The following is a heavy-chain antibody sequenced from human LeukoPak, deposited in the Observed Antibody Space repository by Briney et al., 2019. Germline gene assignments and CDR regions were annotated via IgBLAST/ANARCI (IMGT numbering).Heavy chain of an antibody. CDR1: GFTFSSSW. V-gene: IGHV3-7*01. D-gene: IGHD3-10*01. J-gene: IGHJ4*02. CDR2: IKQDGSEK. Sequence: PGGSLRLSCAASGFTFSSSWMNWVRQAPGKGLEWVANIKQDGSEKYYVDPVKGRFTISRDNAKNSLYLQMNSLRAEDTAVYYCARASLLSLPDYWGQGTLVTVSS. CDR3: ARASLLSLPDY.